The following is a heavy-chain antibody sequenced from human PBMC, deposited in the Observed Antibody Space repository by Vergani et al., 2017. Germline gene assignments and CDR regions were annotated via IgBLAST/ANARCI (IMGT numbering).Heavy chain of an antibody. Sequence: QVQLQESGPGLVKPSQTLSLTCTVSGGSISSGSYYWSWLRQPAGKGLEWIGRIYTSGSTNYNPSLKSRVTISVDPSKNQFSLKLSSVTAADTAVYYCAREGVLLGFGESDYWGQGTLVTVSS. V-gene: IGHV4-61*02. CDR3: AREGVLLGFGESDY. D-gene: IGHD3-10*01. J-gene: IGHJ4*02. CDR1: GGSISSGSYY. CDR2: IYTSGST.